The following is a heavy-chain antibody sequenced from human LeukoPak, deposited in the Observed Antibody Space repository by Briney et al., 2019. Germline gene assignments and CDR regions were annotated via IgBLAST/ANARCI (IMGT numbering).Heavy chain of an antibody. CDR3: AREGYSSGWYRY. D-gene: IGHD6-19*01. Sequence: SETLSLTCAVHGGSFSGYYWSWVRQPPGKGREWMGEINHRGSTNYNPSLKSRVTISVDTSKNQFSLKLSSVTAADTAVYYCAREGYSSGWYRYWGQGTLVTASS. CDR2: INHRGST. J-gene: IGHJ4*02. CDR1: GGSFSGYY. V-gene: IGHV4-34*01.